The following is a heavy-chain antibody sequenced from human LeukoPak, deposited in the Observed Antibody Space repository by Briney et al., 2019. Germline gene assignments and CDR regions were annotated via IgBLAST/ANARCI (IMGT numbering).Heavy chain of an antibody. J-gene: IGHJ4*02. CDR1: GGSISNYY. D-gene: IGHD3-22*01. V-gene: IGHV4-4*07. CDR2: IYTSGST. CDR3: ARESGYYYDTSGYAFDY. Sequence: PSETLSLTCTVSGGSISNYYWSWIRQSAGKGLEGIGRIYTSGSTNYNPSLKSRVSMSVDTSKNQFSLRLRSVTAADTAVYYCARESGYYYDTSGYAFDYWGQGILVTVSS.